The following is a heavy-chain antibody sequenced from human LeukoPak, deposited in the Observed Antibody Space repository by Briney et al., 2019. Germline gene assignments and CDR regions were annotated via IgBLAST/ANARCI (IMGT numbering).Heavy chain of an antibody. CDR3: ASRHRGYCSGGSCYSLFDY. D-gene: IGHD2-15*01. Sequence: GGSLRLSCAASGFTFNSYAMHWVRQAPGKGLEWVAVISYDGSNKYYADSVKGRFTISRDNSKNTLYLQMNSLRAEDTAVYYCASRHRGYCSGGSCYSLFDYWGQGTLVTVSS. CDR1: GFTFNSYA. J-gene: IGHJ4*02. CDR2: ISYDGSNK. V-gene: IGHV3-30*04.